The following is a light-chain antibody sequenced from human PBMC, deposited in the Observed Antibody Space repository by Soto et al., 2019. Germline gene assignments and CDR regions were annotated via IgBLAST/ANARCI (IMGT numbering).Light chain of an antibody. CDR3: QQYNNWPPDRT. Sequence: EIVMTQSPATLSVSPGERATLSCRASQSVGSNLAWYQQKPGQAPRLLIYGASTRATGIPARFSGSGSGTEFTLPISSLQYEDFALYFCQQYNNWPPDRTFGQGTKVEIK. V-gene: IGKV3-15*01. CDR2: GAS. CDR1: QSVGSN. J-gene: IGKJ1*01.